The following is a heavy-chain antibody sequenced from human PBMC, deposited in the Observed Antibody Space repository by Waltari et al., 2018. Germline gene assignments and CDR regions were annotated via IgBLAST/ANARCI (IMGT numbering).Heavy chain of an antibody. CDR2: IYSGGST. V-gene: IGHV3-53*01. J-gene: IGHJ3*02. CDR3: ARERLQGNAFDI. Sequence: EVQLVESGGGLLQPGGSLSLSCAASGFTVSSSYMSWARPAPGKGLEWVSVIYSGGSTYYADSVKGRFTISRDNSKNTLYLQMNSLRAEDTAVYYCARERLQGNAFDIWGQGTMVTVSS. D-gene: IGHD4-4*01. CDR1: GFTVSSSY.